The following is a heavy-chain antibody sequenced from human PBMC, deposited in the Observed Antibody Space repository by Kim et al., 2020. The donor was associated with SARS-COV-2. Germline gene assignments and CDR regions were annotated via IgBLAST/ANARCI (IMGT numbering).Heavy chain of an antibody. CDR3: AFGGSYYGFDY. V-gene: IGHV4-34*01. Sequence: TNYNPSLKSRVTISVDTSKNQFSLKLSSVTAADTAVYYCAFGGSYYGFDYWGQGTLVSVSS. CDR2: T. J-gene: IGHJ4*02. D-gene: IGHD1-26*01.